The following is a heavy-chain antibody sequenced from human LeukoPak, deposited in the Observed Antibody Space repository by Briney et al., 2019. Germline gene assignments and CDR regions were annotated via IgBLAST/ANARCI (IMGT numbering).Heavy chain of an antibody. CDR1: GFTFSSYA. CDR3: VKFVGAKGY. V-gene: IGHV3-23*01. D-gene: IGHD1-26*01. J-gene: IGHJ4*02. Sequence: QSGGSLRLSCEASGFTFSSYAMTWVRQAPGKGLEWVSAITNSGGGTYYADSVKGRFTISRDNSKNTLYLQMNSLKAEDTAVYYCVKFVGAKGYWGQGTLVTVSS. CDR2: ITNSGGGT.